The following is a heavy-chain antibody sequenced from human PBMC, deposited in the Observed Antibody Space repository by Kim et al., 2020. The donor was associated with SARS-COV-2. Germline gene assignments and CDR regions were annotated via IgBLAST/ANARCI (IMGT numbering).Heavy chain of an antibody. D-gene: IGHD1-26*01. Sequence: SETLSLTCTVSGGSISNYYWSWIRQPPGKGLEWIGYIYYSGSTNYNPSLKSRVTISVDTSKNQFSLKLSSVTAADTAVYYCARGMGATDYWAQGTLVTVS. J-gene: IGHJ4*02. CDR3: ARGMGATDY. CDR2: IYYSGST. V-gene: IGHV4-59*08. CDR1: GGSISNYY.